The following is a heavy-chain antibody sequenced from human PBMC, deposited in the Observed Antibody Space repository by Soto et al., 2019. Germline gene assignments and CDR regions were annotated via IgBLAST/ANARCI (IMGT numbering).Heavy chain of an antibody. Sequence: PSETLSLTCAVYGGSFSGYYWSWIRQPPGKGLEWIGEINHSGSTNYNPSLKSRVTISLDTSKNQFSLKLSSVTAADTAVYYCARGRGDGSSQWVSRDYWGQGTLVTVSS. CDR1: GGSFSGYY. CDR3: ARGRGDGSSQWVSRDY. D-gene: IGHD3-10*01. J-gene: IGHJ4*02. CDR2: INHSGST. V-gene: IGHV4-34*01.